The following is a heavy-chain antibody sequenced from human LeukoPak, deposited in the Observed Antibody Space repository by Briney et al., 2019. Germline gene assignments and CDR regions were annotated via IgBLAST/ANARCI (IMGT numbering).Heavy chain of an antibody. J-gene: IGHJ3*01. D-gene: IGHD3-3*01. V-gene: IGHV3-49*03. CDR2: LRSKAYGGTT. CDR3: TRDPLGFGVDAFDV. Sequence: GGSLRLSCTASGFTFGDYAMSWFRQAPGKGLEWVGFLRSKAYGGTTEYAASVKGRFTISRDDSKSIAYLQMNSLRADDTAVYYCTRDPLGFGVDAFDVWGQGTMVTVSS. CDR1: GFTFGDYA.